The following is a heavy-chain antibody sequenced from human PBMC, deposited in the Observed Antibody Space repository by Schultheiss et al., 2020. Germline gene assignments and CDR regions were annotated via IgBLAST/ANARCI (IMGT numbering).Heavy chain of an antibody. CDR1: GYSFTSYW. V-gene: IGHV5-51*01. CDR3: ARQSSGWYSLVGMDV. CDR2: IYPGDSDT. D-gene: IGHD6-19*01. J-gene: IGHJ6*02. Sequence: GGSLRLSCKGSGYSFTSYWIGWVRQMPGKGLEWMGIIYPGDSDTRYSPSFQGQVTISADKSISTAYLQWSSLKASDTAMYYCARQSSGWYSLVGMDVWGQGTTVTVSS.